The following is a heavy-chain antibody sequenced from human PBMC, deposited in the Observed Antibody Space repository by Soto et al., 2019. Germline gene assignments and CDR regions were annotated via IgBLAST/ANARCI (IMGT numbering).Heavy chain of an antibody. CDR2: ISYDGSNK. D-gene: IGHD5-18*01. V-gene: IGHV3-30-3*01. CDR3: ARSIQLWVNYFDY. Sequence: QVQLVESGGGVVQPGRSLRLSCAASGFTFSSYAMHWVRQAPGKGLEWVAVISYDGSNKYYADSVKGRFTISRDNSKNTLYLQMNSLRAEDTAVYYCARSIQLWVNYFDYWGQGTLVTVSS. CDR1: GFTFSSYA. J-gene: IGHJ4*02.